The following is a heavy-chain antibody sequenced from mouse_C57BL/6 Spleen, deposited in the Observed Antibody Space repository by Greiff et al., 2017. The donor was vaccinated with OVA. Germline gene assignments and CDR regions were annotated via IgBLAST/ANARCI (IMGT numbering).Heavy chain of an antibody. CDR2: IYPGSGST. CDR3: ARWDDGTFAD. Sequence: VQLQQPGAELVKPGASVKMSCKASGYTFTSYWITWLKQRPGHGLEWIGDIYPGSGSTNYNEKFKSKATLTVDTSASTAYMQLSSLTSEDSAVYYCARWDDGTFADWGKGTLVTVSA. D-gene: IGHD1-1*01. V-gene: IGHV1-55*01. CDR1: GYTFTSYW. J-gene: IGHJ3*01.